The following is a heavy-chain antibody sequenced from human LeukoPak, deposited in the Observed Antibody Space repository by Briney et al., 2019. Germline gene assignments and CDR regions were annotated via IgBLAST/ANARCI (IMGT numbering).Heavy chain of an antibody. D-gene: IGHD3-3*01. CDR3: ARGRKGFFGVVSTMDV. J-gene: IGHJ6*04. CDR1: GASISSSTYY. CDR2: IYYSGNT. V-gene: IGHV4-39*07. Sequence: PSETLSLTCTVSGASISSSTYYLGWIRQPPGMGLEWIGNIYYSGNTYYNPSLKSRVTMSVDTSKNQFSLKLSSVTAADTAVYYCARGRKGFFGVVSTMDVWGKGTTVTVSS.